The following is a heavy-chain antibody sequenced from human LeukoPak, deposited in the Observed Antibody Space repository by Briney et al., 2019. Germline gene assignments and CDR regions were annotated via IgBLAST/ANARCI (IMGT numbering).Heavy chain of an antibody. Sequence: PSETMSLTCAVYGGSFSGYYWSWIRQPPGKGLEWIGEINHSGSTNYNPSLKSRVTISVVTSKNQFSLKLSSVTAADTAVYYCARRWGQQLALFDYWGQGTLVTVSS. CDR2: INHSGST. D-gene: IGHD6-13*01. J-gene: IGHJ4*02. CDR3: ARRWGQQLALFDY. CDR1: GGSFSGYY. V-gene: IGHV4-34*01.